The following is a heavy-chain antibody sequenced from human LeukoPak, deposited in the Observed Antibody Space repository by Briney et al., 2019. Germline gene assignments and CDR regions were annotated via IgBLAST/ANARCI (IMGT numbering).Heavy chain of an antibody. CDR1: GGSISTYY. J-gene: IGHJ4*02. CDR3: ARGLNDCYFDY. CDR2: IYYGDTT. D-gene: IGHD2-21*02. V-gene: IGHV4-59*01. Sequence: SETLSLTCTVSGGSISTYYWNWIRQPPGKGLDWIGYIYYGDTTDYNPSLQSRVTISVDTSKNQFSLKLTSVTTADTAVYYCARGLNDCYFDYWGQGALVTVSS.